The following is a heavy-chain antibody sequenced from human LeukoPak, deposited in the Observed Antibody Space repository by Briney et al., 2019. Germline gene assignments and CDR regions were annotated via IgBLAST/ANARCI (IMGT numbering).Heavy chain of an antibody. V-gene: IGHV3-30*02. CDR3: AKGRCSSTSCYTIGYGSGSYFDY. CDR1: GFTFSSYG. D-gene: IGHD2-2*02. Sequence: PGGSLRLSCAASGFTFSSYGMHWVRQAPGKGLEWVAFIRYDGSNKYYADSVKGRFTISRDNSKNTLYLQMNSLRAEDTAVHYCAKGRCSSTSCYTIGYGSGSYFDYWGQGTLVTVPS. CDR2: IRYDGSNK. J-gene: IGHJ4*02.